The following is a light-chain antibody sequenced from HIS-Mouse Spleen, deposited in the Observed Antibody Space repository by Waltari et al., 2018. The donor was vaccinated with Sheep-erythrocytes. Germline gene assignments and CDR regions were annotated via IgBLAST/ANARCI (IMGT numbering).Light chain of an antibody. J-gene: IGLJ1*01. CDR1: SSDVGGYNY. CDR2: AVS. V-gene: IGLV2-11*01. CDR3: CSYAGSYNHV. Sequence: QSALTQPASVSGSPGQSITISCTGTSSDVGGYNYVSWYQQHPGKAPKLMIYAVSKRPSGVAERFSGSKSGNTASLTISGLQAEDEADYYCCSYAGSYNHVFATGTKVTVL.